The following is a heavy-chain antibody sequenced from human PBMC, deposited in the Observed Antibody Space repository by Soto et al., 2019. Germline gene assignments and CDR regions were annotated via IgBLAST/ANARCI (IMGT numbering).Heavy chain of an antibody. CDR3: TRFATTTENHDY. J-gene: IGHJ4*02. CDR2: IRSKANSYAT. D-gene: IGHD1-7*01. V-gene: IGHV3-73*01. Sequence: GGSLRLSCAASGFTFSDSAMHWVRQASGKGLEWVGRIRSKANSYATAYAASVKGRFTISRDDSKNTAYLQMNSLKTEDTAVYYCTRFATTTENHDYWGQGTLVTVSS. CDR1: GFTFSDSA.